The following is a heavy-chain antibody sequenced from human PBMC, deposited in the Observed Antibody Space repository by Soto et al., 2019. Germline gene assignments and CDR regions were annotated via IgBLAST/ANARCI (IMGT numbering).Heavy chain of an antibody. Sequence: QLQLQESGPGLVKPSETLSLTCTVSGGSISSSSYYWGWIRQPPGKGLEWIGSIYYSGSTYYNPSLKSRVTISVDTSKNQFSLKLSSVTAADTAVYYCARLTQVLLWFGERNYYMDVWGKGTTVTVSS. CDR3: ARLTQVLLWFGERNYYMDV. CDR2: IYYSGST. V-gene: IGHV4-39*01. CDR1: GGSISSSSYY. D-gene: IGHD3-10*01. J-gene: IGHJ6*03.